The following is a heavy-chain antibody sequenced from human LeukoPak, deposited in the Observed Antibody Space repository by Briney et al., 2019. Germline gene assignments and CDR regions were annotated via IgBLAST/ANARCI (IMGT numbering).Heavy chain of an antibody. D-gene: IGHD3-10*01. CDR3: AREDSGSYYNYYYFYMDV. CDR1: GGSFSGHY. V-gene: IGHV4-34*01. Sequence: PSETLSLTCAVYGGSFSGHYWSWTRQPPGKGLEWIGEINHSGSTNYNPSLKSRVTISVDTSKTQFSLRLSSVTAADTAVYYCAREDSGSYYNYYYFYMDVWGKGTTVTISS. J-gene: IGHJ6*03. CDR2: INHSGST.